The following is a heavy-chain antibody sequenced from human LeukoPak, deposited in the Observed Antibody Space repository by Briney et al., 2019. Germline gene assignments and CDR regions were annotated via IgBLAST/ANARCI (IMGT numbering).Heavy chain of an antibody. CDR3: ARGFRGYYDSSGYYA. Sequence: SETLSLTCAVYGGSFSGYYWSWIRQPPGKELEWIGEINHSGSTNYNPSLKSRVTISVDTSKNQFSLKLSSVTAADTAVYYCARGFRGYYDSSGYYAWGQGTLVTVSS. CDR2: INHSGST. J-gene: IGHJ5*02. V-gene: IGHV4-34*01. CDR1: GGSFSGYY. D-gene: IGHD3-22*01.